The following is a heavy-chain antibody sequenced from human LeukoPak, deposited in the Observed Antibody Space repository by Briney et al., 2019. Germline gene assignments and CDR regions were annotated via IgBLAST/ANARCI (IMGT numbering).Heavy chain of an antibody. CDR1: GFTFSNYA. J-gene: IGHJ4*02. CDR3: AREASFFSSSPWYYFDY. V-gene: IGHV3-20*04. CDR2: INWNGGST. Sequence: GGSLRLSCVASGFTFSNYAMTWVRQAPGKGLEWVSGINWNGGSTGYADSVKGRFTISRDNSKNTLYLQMNSLRAEDTAVYYCAREASFFSSSPWYYFDYWGQGTLVTVSS. D-gene: IGHD6-13*01.